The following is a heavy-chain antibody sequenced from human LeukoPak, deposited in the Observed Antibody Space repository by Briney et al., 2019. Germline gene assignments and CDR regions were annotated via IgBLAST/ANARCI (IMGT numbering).Heavy chain of an antibody. J-gene: IGHJ6*03. CDR3: ARANMVRGVIRYYYYYMEV. D-gene: IGHD3-10*01. V-gene: IGHV3-21*01. CDR2: ISSSSSYI. CDR1: GFTFSSYS. Sequence: GGSLRLSCAASGFTFSSYSMNWVRQAPGKGLEWVSSISSSSSYIYYAVSVKGRFTISRDNAKNSLYLQMNSLRAEDTAVYYCARANMVRGVIRYYYYYMEVWGKGTTVTISS.